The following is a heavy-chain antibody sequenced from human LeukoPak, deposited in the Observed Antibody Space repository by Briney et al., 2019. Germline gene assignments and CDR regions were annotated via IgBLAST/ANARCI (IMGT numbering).Heavy chain of an antibody. CDR1: GVSISSGGYS. Sequence: PSQTLSLTCAVSGVSISSGGYSWSWIRQPPGKGLEWIGYIYHSGSTYYNPSLKSRATISVDRSKNQFSLKLSSVTAADTAVYYCARRHYYGSGSYPNWFGPWGQGTLVTVSS. J-gene: IGHJ5*02. CDR3: ARRHYYGSGSYPNWFGP. D-gene: IGHD3-10*01. V-gene: IGHV4-30-2*01. CDR2: IYHSGST.